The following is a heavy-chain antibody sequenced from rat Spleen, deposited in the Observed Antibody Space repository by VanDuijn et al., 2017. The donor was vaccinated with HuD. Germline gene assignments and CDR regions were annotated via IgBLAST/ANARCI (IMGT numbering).Heavy chain of an antibody. CDR1: GFTFSDYY. CDR2: ISYEGTST. Sequence: EVQLLESGGGLVQPGRSLNLSCAASGFTFSDYYMAWVRQAPKKGLEWVASISYEGTSTYYRDSVKGRFTISRDNTKSTLYLQTDSLRSEDTATYYCATTPSRDFDYWGQGVVVTVSS. D-gene: IGHD3-1*01. J-gene: IGHJ2*01. CDR3: ATTPSRDFDY. V-gene: IGHV5-22*01.